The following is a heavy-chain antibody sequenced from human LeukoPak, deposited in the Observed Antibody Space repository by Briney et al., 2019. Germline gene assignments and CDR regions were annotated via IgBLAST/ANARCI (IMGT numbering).Heavy chain of an antibody. CDR3: AKAHFITMLMCAFDI. V-gene: IGHV3-9*01. CDR1: GFTFDDYA. Sequence: GRSLRLSCAASGFTFDDYAMHWVRQAPGKGLEWVSGISWNSGSIGYADSVKGRFTISRDNAKNSLYLQMNSLRAEDTALYYCAKAHFITMLMCAFDIWGQGTMVTVSS. J-gene: IGHJ3*02. CDR2: ISWNSGSI. D-gene: IGHD3-10*01.